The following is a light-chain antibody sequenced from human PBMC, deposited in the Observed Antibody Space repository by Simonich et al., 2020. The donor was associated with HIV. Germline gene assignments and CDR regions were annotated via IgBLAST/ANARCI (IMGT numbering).Light chain of an antibody. Sequence: QSALTQPASVSGSPGQSITISCTGTSSDVGGYNLVSWYQQHPGKAPKLMIYEGSKRPSGVSNRFSGSKSGNTASLTFSGLQAEDEADYYCCSYAGSYTFAVFGTGTKVTVL. CDR1: SSDVGGYNL. J-gene: IGLJ1*01. CDR2: EGS. CDR3: CSYAGSYTFAV. V-gene: IGLV2-23*03.